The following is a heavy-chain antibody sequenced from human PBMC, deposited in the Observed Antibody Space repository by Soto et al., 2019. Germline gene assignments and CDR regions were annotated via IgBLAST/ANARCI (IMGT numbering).Heavy chain of an antibody. Sequence: SETLCLTCAVSGGFFIGYYWSWLRQPPGKGLQWIGEINHSGSDNYNPSLKSRVSISVDTSENQFSLNLNSVTAADTAVYYCARARREGYKFYYYYAKDVWGQGTTVTVSS. CDR3: ARARREGYKFYYYYAKDV. CDR2: INHSGSD. J-gene: IGHJ6*02. V-gene: IGHV4-34*01. CDR1: GGFFIGYY. D-gene: IGHD5-12*01.